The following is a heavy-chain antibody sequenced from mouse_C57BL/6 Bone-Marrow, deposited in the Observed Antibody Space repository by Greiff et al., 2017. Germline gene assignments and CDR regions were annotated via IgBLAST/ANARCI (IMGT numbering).Heavy chain of an antibody. D-gene: IGHD1-1*01. J-gene: IGHJ2*01. CDR1: GYTFTSYW. CDR3: ARSWIWVVDY. V-gene: IGHV1-69*01. CDR2: IDPSDSYT. Sequence: QVQLQQPGAELVMPGASVKLSCKASGYTFTSYWMHWVKQRPGQGLEWIGEIDPSDSYTNYNQKFKGKSTLTVDKSSSTAYMQLSSLTSEDSAVYCCARSWIWVVDYWGQGTTLTVSS.